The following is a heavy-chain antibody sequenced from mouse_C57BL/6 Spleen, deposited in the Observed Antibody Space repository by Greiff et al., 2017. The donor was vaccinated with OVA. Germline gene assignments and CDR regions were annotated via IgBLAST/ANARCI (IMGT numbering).Heavy chain of an antibody. CDR2: IYPGSGST. CDR1: GYTFTSYW. V-gene: IGHV1-55*01. J-gene: IGHJ3*01. CDR3: ARGDYYGSSYGFAY. Sequence: QVQLQQPGAELVKPGASVKMSCKASGYTFTSYWLTWVKQRPGQGLEWIGDIYPGSGSTTYNEKFKSKATLTVDTSSSTAYMQLSSLTSEDSAVYYCARGDYYGSSYGFAYWGQGTLVTVSA. D-gene: IGHD1-1*01.